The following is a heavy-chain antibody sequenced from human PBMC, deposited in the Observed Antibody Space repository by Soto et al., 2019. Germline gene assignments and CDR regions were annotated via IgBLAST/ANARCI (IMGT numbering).Heavy chain of an antibody. Sequence: PGGSLRLSCAASGFPFSSHAMHWVRQAPGKGLEWVTFISDDGSNLYYGNPVKGRFTISRDNSKNTLYLQMNSLRAEDTAVYYCARGRSLKWNWFDRWGQGTLVTVSS. CDR3: ARGRSLKWNWFDR. CDR2: ISDDGSNL. J-gene: IGHJ5*02. V-gene: IGHV3-30*03. D-gene: IGHD2-15*01. CDR1: GFPFSSHA.